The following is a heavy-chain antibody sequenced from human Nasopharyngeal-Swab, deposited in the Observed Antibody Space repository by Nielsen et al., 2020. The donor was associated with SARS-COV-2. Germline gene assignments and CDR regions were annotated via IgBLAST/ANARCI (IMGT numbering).Heavy chain of an antibody. CDR2: IKSKTDGGTT. J-gene: IGHJ5*02. V-gene: IGHV3-15*01. Sequence: GESLKISCAASGFTFSNAWMSWVRQAPGKGLEWVGRIKSKTDGGTTDYAAPVKGRFTTSRDDSKNTLYLQMNSLKTEDTAVYYCTTEDSSSWYWFDPWGQGTLVTVSS. D-gene: IGHD6-13*01. CDR3: TTEDSSSWYWFDP. CDR1: GFTFSNAW.